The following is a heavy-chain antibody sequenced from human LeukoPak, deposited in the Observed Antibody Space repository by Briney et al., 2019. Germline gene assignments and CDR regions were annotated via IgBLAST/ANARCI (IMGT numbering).Heavy chain of an antibody. CDR3: AKNKAKTPRLGELSY. CDR2: ISGSGGST. Sequence: LPGGSLRLSCAASGFTFSSYAMSWVRQAPGKGLEWVSAISGSGGSTYYADSVKGRFTISRDNSKNTLYLQMNSLRAEDTAVYYCAKNKAKTPRLGELSYWGQGTLVTVSS. D-gene: IGHD3-16*02. V-gene: IGHV3-23*01. CDR1: GFTFSSYA. J-gene: IGHJ4*02.